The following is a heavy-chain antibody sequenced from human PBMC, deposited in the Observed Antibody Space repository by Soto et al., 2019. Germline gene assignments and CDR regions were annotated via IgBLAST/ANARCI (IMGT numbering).Heavy chain of an antibody. J-gene: IGHJ3*02. Sequence: QVQLEQSGAEVKKPGSSVKVSCKASGGTLSDHGVAWLRQAPGQGLEWMGGTIPVFNTAKYAQKFQGRVTVTADKSTTIAYMELNSLRSEDTAFYFCARGVYGSGNYYTGPSAFYIWGQGTMVIVTS. V-gene: IGHV1-69*06. CDR1: GGTLSDHG. CDR3: ARGVYGSGNYYTGPSAFYI. D-gene: IGHD3-10*01. CDR2: TIPVFNTA.